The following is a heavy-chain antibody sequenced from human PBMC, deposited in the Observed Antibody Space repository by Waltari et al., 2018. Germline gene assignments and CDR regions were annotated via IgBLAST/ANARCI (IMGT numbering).Heavy chain of an antibody. D-gene: IGHD6-6*01. J-gene: IGHJ6*02. CDR3: ARDGGSSDLYYYYGMDV. CDR1: GGTFSSYA. CDR2: IIPIFGTA. Sequence: QVQLVQSGAEVKKPGSSVKVFCKAAGGTFSSYAISWVRPAPGQGLEWMGGIIPIFGTANYAQKFQGRVTITADKSTSTAYMELSSLRSEDTAVYYCARDGGSSDLYYYYGMDVWGQGTTVTVSS. V-gene: IGHV1-69*14.